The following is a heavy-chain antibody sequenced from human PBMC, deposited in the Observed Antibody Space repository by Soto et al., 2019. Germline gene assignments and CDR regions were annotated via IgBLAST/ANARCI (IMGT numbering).Heavy chain of an antibody. V-gene: IGHV3-30*03. CDR1: GFSFSRCG. CDR2: ISFDGSNQ. D-gene: IGHD1-7*01. CDR3: ARDTGTTLYYYYGMDV. Sequence: GSLRLSCAASGFSFSRCGMHWVRQPPGKGLEWVGLISFDGSNQYYGDSVKGRFTISRDNSKNTVYLQMNSLRADDTAVYYCARDTGTTLYYYYGMDVWGQGTTVTVSS. J-gene: IGHJ6*02.